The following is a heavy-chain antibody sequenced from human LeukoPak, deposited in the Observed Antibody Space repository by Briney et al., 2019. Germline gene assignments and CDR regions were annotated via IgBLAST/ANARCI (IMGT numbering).Heavy chain of an antibody. CDR1: GFTFEEYT. V-gene: IGHV3-9*01. Sequence: GRSLRLSCAASGFTFEEYTMYWVRQAPGKGLEWVSGISWNSGSIGYADSVKGRFTISRDNAKNSLYLQMNSLRAEDTALYYCAKALYVVTGPLDYWGQGTLVTVSS. CDR3: AKALYVVTGPLDY. D-gene: IGHD2-21*02. CDR2: ISWNSGSI. J-gene: IGHJ4*02.